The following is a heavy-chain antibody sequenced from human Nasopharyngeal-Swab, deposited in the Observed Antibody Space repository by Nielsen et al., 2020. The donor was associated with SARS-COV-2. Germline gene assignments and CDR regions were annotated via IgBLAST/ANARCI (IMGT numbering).Heavy chain of an antibody. CDR1: GFTFSSYW. CDR2: IKQDGSEK. CDR3: ARDEYYGDYFDAFDI. D-gene: IGHD4-17*01. V-gene: IGHV3-7*01. Sequence: GGSLRLSCAASGFTFSSYWMSWVRQAPGKGLEWVANIKQDGSEKYYVDSVKGRFTISRDNAKNSLYLQINSLRAEDTAVYYCARDEYYGDYFDAFDIWGQGTMVTVSS. J-gene: IGHJ3*02.